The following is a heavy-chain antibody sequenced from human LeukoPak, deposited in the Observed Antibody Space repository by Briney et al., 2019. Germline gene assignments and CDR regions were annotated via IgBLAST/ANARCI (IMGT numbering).Heavy chain of an antibody. D-gene: IGHD6-19*01. CDR2: ISTHNGNA. CDR3: ARMPLAVAGFGDS. J-gene: IGHJ4*02. Sequence: ASVKVSCKASGYTFTSYGISWVRQAPGQGLEWMGWISTHNGNANYAQKLQGRVTMTTDTSTSTAYMELRSLTSDDTAMYYCARMPLAVAGFGDSWGQGTLVTVSS. V-gene: IGHV1-18*01. CDR1: GYTFTSYG.